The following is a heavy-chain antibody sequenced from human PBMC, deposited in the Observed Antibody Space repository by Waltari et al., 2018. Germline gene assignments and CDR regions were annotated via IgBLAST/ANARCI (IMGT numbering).Heavy chain of an antibody. V-gene: IGHV4-59*01. D-gene: IGHD6-19*01. J-gene: IGHJ4*02. CDR1: GGSINNYY. CDR2: IYYSRTT. Sequence: QVQLQESGPGLVKPPETLSLTCNVSGGSINNYYWSWFRQPPGQGLEGRGHIYYSRTTDYTPSLRSRGTISVDTSKNQFSLKLKSVTAADTAVYYCARGGGSRGWYLGGSTLDYWGQGTLVTVSS. CDR3: ARGGGSRGWYLGGSTLDY.